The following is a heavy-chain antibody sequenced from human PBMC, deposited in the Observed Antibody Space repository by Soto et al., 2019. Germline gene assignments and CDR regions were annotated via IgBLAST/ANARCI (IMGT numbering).Heavy chain of an antibody. CDR1: GGSVSSGSYY. D-gene: IGHD3-9*01. CDR3: ARDCPYYDILTGYSYYFDY. CDR2: IYYSGST. V-gene: IGHV4-61*01. J-gene: IGHJ4*01. Sequence: ETLSLTCTVSGGSVSSGSYYWSWIRQPPGKGLEWIGYIYYSGSTNYNPSLKSRVTISVDTSKNQFSLKLSSVTAADTAVYYCARDCPYYDILTGYSYYFDYWGQGTLVTVSS.